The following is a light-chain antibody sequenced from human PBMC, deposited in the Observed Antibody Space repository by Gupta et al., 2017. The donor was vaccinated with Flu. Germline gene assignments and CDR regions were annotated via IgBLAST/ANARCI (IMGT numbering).Light chain of an antibody. CDR3: QQYYTAPWT. V-gene: IGKV4-1*01. CDR1: QNGLYSSNSKNY. J-gene: IGKJ1*01. CDR2: WAS. Sequence: LGERATINCKSGQNGLYSSNSKNYLAWYQQKPGQPPKLLIYWASTRESGVPDRFSGSGSGTDFSLTISGLQAEDVAVYYCQQYYTAPWTFGQGTKVEI.